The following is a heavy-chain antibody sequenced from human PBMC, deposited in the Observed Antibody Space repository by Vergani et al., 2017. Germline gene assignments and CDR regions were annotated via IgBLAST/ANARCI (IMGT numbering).Heavy chain of an antibody. CDR2: IYYSGRT. J-gene: IGHJ4*02. CDR3: ARETGRYGGYSNY. CDR1: GDSISSGSHY. D-gene: IGHD4-23*01. V-gene: IGHV4-39*02. Sequence: QLQLQESGPGLVKPSETLSLTCTVSGDSISSGSHYWARNRQPPGKGLEWIGSIYYSGRTHYHPSLTSRVTISVDTSKNPFSLKLYSVTAADTAVYYCARETGRYGGYSNYWGQGSLVTVSS.